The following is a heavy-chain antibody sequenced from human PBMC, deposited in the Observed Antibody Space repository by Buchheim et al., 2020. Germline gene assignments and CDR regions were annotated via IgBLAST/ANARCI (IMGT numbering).Heavy chain of an antibody. D-gene: IGHD6-19*01. CDR1: GFTFSSYG. J-gene: IGHJ4*02. V-gene: IGHV3-30*18. Sequence: QVQLVESGGGVVQPGRSLRLSCAASGFTFSSYGMHWVRQAPGKGLEWVAVISYDGSNKYYADSVKGRFTISRDNSKNTLYLQMNSLRAEDTAVYYCAKDLFRYSSGWYDYWGQGTL. CDR2: ISYDGSNK. CDR3: AKDLFRYSSGWYDY.